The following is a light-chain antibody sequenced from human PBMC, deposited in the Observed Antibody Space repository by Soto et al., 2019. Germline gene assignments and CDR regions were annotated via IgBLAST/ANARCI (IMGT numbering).Light chain of an antibody. J-gene: IGLJ2*01. V-gene: IGLV2-14*01. CDR2: EVS. CDR1: SSDVGRYNY. Sequence: QSVLTQPASVSGSPGQSITISCTGTSSDVGRYNYVSWYQHLPGKAPKLIIYEVSNRPSGVSNRFSASKSGNTASLTISGLQAEDEADYYCSSYTGIAALFGGGTKRTVL. CDR3: SSYTGIAAL.